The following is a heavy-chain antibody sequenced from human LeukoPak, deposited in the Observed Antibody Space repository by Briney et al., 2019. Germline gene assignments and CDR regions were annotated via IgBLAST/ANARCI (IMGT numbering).Heavy chain of an antibody. CDR2: ISGSGGST. CDR1: GFTFSHYY. Sequence: PGGSLRLSCAASGFTFSHYYMTWVRQAPGKGLEWVSNISGSGGSTYYADSVKGRFTISRDNSKNTLYLQMNSLRAEDTAVYYWARDLVTGSLDYWREGSLVTVSS. J-gene: IGHJ4*02. D-gene: IGHD3-10*01. V-gene: IGHV3-23*01. CDR3: ARDLVTGSLDY.